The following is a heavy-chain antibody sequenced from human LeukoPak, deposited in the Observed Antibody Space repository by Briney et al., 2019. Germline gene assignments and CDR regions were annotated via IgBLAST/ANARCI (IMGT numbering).Heavy chain of an antibody. CDR2: IRQDGSER. CDR1: GFTFSNYW. V-gene: IGHV3-7*01. J-gene: IGHJ4*02. Sequence: GGSLRLSCAASGFTFSNYWMNWVRQAPGKGLEWVANIRQDGSERYYVDSVKGRFTISRDNAKNTLYLEMNSLRAEDTAVYYCSRDLRGRDDYWGQGTLVSVSS. D-gene: IGHD5-24*01. CDR3: SRDLRGRDDY.